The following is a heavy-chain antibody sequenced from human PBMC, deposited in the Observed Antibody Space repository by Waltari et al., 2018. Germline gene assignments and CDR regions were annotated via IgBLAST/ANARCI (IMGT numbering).Heavy chain of an antibody. V-gene: IGHV1-69*04. CDR1: GGTFSSHA. Sequence: QVQLVQSGAEVKKPGSSVKVSCKASGGTFSSHAVNWLRQAPGQGPEWLGMSIPIIGIGNYSQKFQGRVTISADKSTSTAYLELSSLRSEDTAVYFCARGGVAVTGAWFDPWGQGTLVTVSS. CDR3: ARGGVAVTGAWFDP. D-gene: IGHD6-19*01. CDR2: SIPIIGIG. J-gene: IGHJ5*02.